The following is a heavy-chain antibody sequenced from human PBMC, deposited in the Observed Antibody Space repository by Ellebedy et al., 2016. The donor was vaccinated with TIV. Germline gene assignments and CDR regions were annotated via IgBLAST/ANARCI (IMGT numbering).Heavy chain of an antibody. CDR2: ISYDGSNK. CDR3: AKDRDVRASYYYYGMDV. V-gene: IGHV3-30*18. Sequence: GGSLRLXXAASGFTFSSYGMHWVRQAPGKGLEWVAVISYDGSNKYYADSVKGRFTISRDNSKNTLYLQMNSLRAEDTAVYYCAKDRDVRASYYYYGMDVWGQGTTVTVSS. CDR1: GFTFSSYG. D-gene: IGHD3-10*01. J-gene: IGHJ6*02.